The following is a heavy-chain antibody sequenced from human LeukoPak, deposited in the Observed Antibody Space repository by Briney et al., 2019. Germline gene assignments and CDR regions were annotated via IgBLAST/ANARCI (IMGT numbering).Heavy chain of an antibody. CDR1: GYSFTTHD. D-gene: IGHD5-12*01. Sequence: ASVKVSCKASGYSFTTHDINWVRQSTGQGLEWMRWMNPNSGKSGYAQKFQGRVTMTRDTSISTVYMELSSLGSDDTAVYYCARESGLTDNWLDSWGQGTLVIVSS. J-gene: IGHJ5*01. V-gene: IGHV1-8*01. CDR2: MNPNSGKS. CDR3: ARESGLTDNWLDS.